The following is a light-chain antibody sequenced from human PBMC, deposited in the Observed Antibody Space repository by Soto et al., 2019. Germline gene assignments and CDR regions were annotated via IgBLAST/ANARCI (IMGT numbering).Light chain of an antibody. CDR3: QQYNDWRPIT. CDR1: QSVNSN. CDR2: GAS. Sequence: EIVMTQSPATLSVSPGERATLSCRASQSVNSNLAWYQQKPGQPPRLVIYGASTRATGIPARFSGSGSGTEFTLTISSLQSEDFAVYYCQQYNDWRPITFGQGTRLEIK. V-gene: IGKV3-15*01. J-gene: IGKJ5*01.